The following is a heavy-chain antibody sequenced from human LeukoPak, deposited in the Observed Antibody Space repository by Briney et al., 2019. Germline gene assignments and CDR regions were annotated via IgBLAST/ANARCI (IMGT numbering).Heavy chain of an antibody. D-gene: IGHD3-16*01. CDR3: ARPAYTAAYDL. V-gene: IGHV3-7*01. CDR2: IKQDGSEK. CDR1: GFTFSSYW. Sequence: GGSLRLSCAASGFTFSSYWMSWVRQAPGKGLEWVANIKQDGSEKYYVDSVKGRFTISRDNAKNSLYLQMNSLRPEDTAVYYCARPAYTAAYDLWGQGTMVTVSS. J-gene: IGHJ3*01.